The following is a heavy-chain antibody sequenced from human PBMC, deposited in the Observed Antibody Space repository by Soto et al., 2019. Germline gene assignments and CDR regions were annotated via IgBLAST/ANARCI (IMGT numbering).Heavy chain of an antibody. D-gene: IGHD6-19*01. CDR3: ASLPYSSGWPFDH. Sequence: SETLSLTCTVSGGSIGSYYWSWIRQHPGKGLEWIGYIYYSGSTYYNPSLKSRVTISVDTSKNQFSLKLSSVTAADTAVYYCASLPYSSGWPFDHWGQGTLVTVSS. V-gene: IGHV4-59*06. CDR1: GGSIGSYY. CDR2: IYYSGST. J-gene: IGHJ4*02.